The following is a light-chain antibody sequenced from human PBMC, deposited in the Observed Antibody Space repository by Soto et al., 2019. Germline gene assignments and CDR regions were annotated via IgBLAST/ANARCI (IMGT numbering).Light chain of an antibody. CDR2: AAS. J-gene: IGKJ4*01. CDR3: QQYYSYPIT. V-gene: IGKV1-8*01. Sequence: AIRMTQSPSSLSAPTGDRVTITCRASQGISSYLAWYQQKPGKAPKLLIYAASTLQSGVPSRVSGSGSGTDFTLTISSLQSEDFATYYCQQYYSYPITFGGGTKVEI. CDR1: QGISSY.